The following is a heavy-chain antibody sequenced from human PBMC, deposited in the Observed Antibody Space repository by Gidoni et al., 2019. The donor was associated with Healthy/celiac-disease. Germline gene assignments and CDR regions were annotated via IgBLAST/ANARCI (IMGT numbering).Heavy chain of an antibody. D-gene: IGHD2-15*01. J-gene: IGHJ5*02. V-gene: IGHV1-69*04. CDR2: IIPMLGIA. CDR3: AREWRGYCSGGSCYNWFDP. CDR1: GGTFSSHA. Sequence: QVQLVQSGAAVKKPGSSVKVSCKASGGTFSSHAISWVRQAPGQGLEWKGRIIPMLGIANDAQKFQGRVTITADKSSSTADMELSSLRSEDTAVYYCAREWRGYCSGGSCYNWFDPWGQGTLVTVSS.